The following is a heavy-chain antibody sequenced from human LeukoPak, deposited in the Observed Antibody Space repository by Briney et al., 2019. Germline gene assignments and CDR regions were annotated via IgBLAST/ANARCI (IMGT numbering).Heavy chain of an antibody. Sequence: PSETLSLTCTVSGGSISSYYWSWIRQPPGKGLEWIGYIYYSGSTNYNPSLKSRVTISVDTSKNQFSLKLSSATAADTAVYCCARHPINYCSSTSCYVPWGQGTLVTVSS. CDR2: IYYSGST. J-gene: IGHJ4*02. V-gene: IGHV4-59*08. CDR3: ARHPINYCSSTSCYVP. D-gene: IGHD2-2*01. CDR1: GGSISSYY.